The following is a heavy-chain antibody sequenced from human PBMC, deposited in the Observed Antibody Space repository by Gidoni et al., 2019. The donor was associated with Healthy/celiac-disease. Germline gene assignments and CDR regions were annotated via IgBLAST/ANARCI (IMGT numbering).Heavy chain of an antibody. Sequence: QVQLQESGPGLVKPSETLSLTCTVSGGSISSYYWSWIRQPPGKGLEWLGYIYYSGSTNYNPSLKSRVTISVDTSKNQFSLKLSSVTAADTAVYYCARRGHYYDSSGYYYGAAFDYWGQGTLVTVSS. CDR1: GGSISSYY. J-gene: IGHJ4*02. CDR3: ARRGHYYDSSGYYYGAAFDY. CDR2: IYYSGST. V-gene: IGHV4-59*01. D-gene: IGHD3-22*01.